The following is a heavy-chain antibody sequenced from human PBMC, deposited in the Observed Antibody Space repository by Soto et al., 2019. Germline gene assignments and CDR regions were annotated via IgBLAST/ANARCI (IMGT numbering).Heavy chain of an antibody. CDR1: GFTFSSYN. CDR3: AREHAYGDPHSFDF. D-gene: IGHD4-17*01. J-gene: IGHJ4*02. V-gene: IGHV3-21*02. CDR2: ISSSSNYI. Sequence: EVQLVESGGGLVKPGGSLRLSCTASGFTFSSYNMNWVRQAPGKGLEWVSSISSSSNYIYYADSMKGRFTISRDNAKNSLYLQMNSLRAEDTAVYYCAREHAYGDPHSFDFWGQGTLVTVSS.